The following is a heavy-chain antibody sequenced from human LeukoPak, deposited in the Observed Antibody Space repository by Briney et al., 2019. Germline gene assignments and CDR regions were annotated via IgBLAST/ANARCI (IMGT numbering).Heavy chain of an antibody. J-gene: IGHJ3*02. CDR2: IHSSGGT. Sequence: SETLSLTCSVSGVSISGSYWSWLRQPPGKPLEWIGYIHSSGGTNYNPSLQSRFTMSVYTSKTQFSLKLTAVTAADTAVYHCARGGMHDAFDIWGQGTMVTVSS. CDR1: GVSISGSY. CDR3: ARGGMHDAFDI. V-gene: IGHV4-4*09.